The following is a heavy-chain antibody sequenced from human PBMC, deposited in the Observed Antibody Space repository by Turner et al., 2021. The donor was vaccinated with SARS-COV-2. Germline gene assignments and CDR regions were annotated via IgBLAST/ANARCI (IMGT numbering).Heavy chain of an antibody. V-gene: IGHV3-21*01. CDR3: ARQGDYYDSSGYYPDAFDI. CDR2: SSSSSSYI. D-gene: IGHD3-22*01. J-gene: IGHJ3*02. Sequence: EVQLVASGGGLVKPGGSLRLSCASSGFTFSSYTMDWVRQGPGKGLEWVSSSSSSSSYIYYADSVKGRFTISRDNAKNSLYLQMNSLRAEDTAVFYCARQGDYYDSSGYYPDAFDIWGQGTMVTVSS. CDR1: GFTFSSYT.